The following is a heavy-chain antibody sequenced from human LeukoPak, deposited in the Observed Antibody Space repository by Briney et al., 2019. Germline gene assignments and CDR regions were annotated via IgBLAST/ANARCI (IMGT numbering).Heavy chain of an antibody. Sequence: GGSLRLSCAASGFTFSNAWMSWVRQAPGKGLEWVGRIKSKTDGGTTDYAAPVKGRFTISRDDSKNTLYLQMNNLKTEDTAVYYCTTSPLGEFPPYYFDYWGQGTLVTVSS. J-gene: IGHJ4*02. V-gene: IGHV3-15*01. CDR3: TTSPLGEFPPYYFDY. CDR1: GFTFSNAW. CDR2: IKSKTDGGTT. D-gene: IGHD3-16*01.